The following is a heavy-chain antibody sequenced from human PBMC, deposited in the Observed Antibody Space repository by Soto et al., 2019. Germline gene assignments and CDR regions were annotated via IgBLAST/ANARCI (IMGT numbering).Heavy chain of an antibody. CDR1: GGSISGSY. Sequence: TSETLSITCIVSGGSISGSYWSWIRQSPGKGLEWLGYVYYTGSTNYSPSLRSRVSISVDTSKNEFSLRLSSVTAADTAVYFCARSVAVPGAHIDYWGQGTQVTVSS. CDR3: ARSVAVPGAHIDY. V-gene: IGHV4-59*01. CDR2: VYYTGST. J-gene: IGHJ4*02. D-gene: IGHD6-19*01.